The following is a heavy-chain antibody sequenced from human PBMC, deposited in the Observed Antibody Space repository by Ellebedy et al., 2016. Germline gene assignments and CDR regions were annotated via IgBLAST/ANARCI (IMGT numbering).Heavy chain of an antibody. V-gene: IGHV1-8*01. D-gene: IGHD3-22*01. CDR3: ARTFYYDEDSDNWFDP. CDR2: MSPNSGDT. J-gene: IGHJ5*02. Sequence: ASVKVSXXALGGTFNSYAITWVRQAPGQGLEWVGWMSPNSGDTGLAQNFQGRVTMTRNIYIDTAYMELSSLTSEDTAVYYCARTFYYDEDSDNWFDPWGQGTLVTVSS. CDR1: GGTFNSYA.